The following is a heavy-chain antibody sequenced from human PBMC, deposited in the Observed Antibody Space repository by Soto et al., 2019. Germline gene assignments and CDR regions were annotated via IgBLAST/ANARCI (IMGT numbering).Heavy chain of an antibody. V-gene: IGHV4-39*01. Sequence: SETLSLTCTVSGGSISSSSYYWGWIRQPPGKGLEWIGSIYYSGSTYYNPSLKSRVTISVDTSKNQFSLKLSSVTAADTAVYYCARHGGASRAAYNWFDPWGQETLVTVSS. D-gene: IGHD1-26*01. CDR3: ARHGGASRAAYNWFDP. J-gene: IGHJ5*02. CDR1: GGSISSSSYY. CDR2: IYYSGST.